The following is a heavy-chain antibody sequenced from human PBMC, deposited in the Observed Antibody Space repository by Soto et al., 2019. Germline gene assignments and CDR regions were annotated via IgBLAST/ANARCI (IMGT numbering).Heavy chain of an antibody. CDR3: ARRQISPPTRGAAAARGGMDI. CDR2: IWNDGRNY. D-gene: IGHD6-13*01. J-gene: IGHJ6*02. V-gene: IGHV3-33*01. CDR1: GFTFNNYG. Sequence: QVQLVESGGGVVQPGRSLRLSCAASGFTFNNYGMHWVRQAPGKGLEWVTVIWNDGRNYYYANSVKGRFTISRDNSKNTLYLQMSSLRAEDTAVYYCARRQISPPTRGAAAARGGMDIWGQGTTVTVSS.